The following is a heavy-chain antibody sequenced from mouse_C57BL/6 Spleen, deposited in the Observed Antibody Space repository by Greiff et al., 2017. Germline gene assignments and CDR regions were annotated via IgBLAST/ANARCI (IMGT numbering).Heavy chain of an antibody. J-gene: IGHJ2*01. D-gene: IGHD1-1*01. Sequence: EVKLQESGPGLVKPSQSLSLTCSVTGYSITSGYYWNWIRQFPGNKLEWMGYISYDGSNNYNPSLKNRISITRDTSKNQFFLKLNSVTTEDTATYYCARYYYYYGSSGYFDYWGQGTTLTVSS. CDR3: ARYYYYYGSSGYFDY. V-gene: IGHV3-6*01. CDR2: ISYDGSN. CDR1: GYSITSGYY.